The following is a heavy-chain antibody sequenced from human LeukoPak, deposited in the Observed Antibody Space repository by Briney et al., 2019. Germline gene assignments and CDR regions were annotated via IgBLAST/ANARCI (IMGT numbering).Heavy chain of an antibody. CDR3: ARHVEIAVAGPIDY. CDR1: GYSISSGYY. V-gene: IGHV4-38-2*02. Sequence: PSETLSLTCTVSGYSISSGYYWGWIRQPPGKELEWIGSIYHSGSTYYNPSLKSRVTISVDTSKNQFSLKLSSVTAADTAVYYCARHVEIAVAGPIDYWGQGTLVTVSS. CDR2: IYHSGST. J-gene: IGHJ4*02. D-gene: IGHD6-19*01.